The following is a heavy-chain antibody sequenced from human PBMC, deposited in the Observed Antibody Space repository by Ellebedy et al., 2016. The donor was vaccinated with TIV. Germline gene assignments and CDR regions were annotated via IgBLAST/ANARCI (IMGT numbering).Heavy chain of an antibody. J-gene: IGHJ4*02. D-gene: IGHD3-22*01. CDR1: GFIVNRNY. CDR3: ARDTGGYYDSGGYDY. V-gene: IGHV3-53*01. Sequence: GESLKISCVASGFIVNRNYMSWVRQAPGRGLEWVSILYSGGSTYYADSVKGRFTISRDNSKNTLYLQMNSLRAEDTAVYYCARDTGGYYDSGGYDYWGQGTLVTVSS. CDR2: LYSGGST.